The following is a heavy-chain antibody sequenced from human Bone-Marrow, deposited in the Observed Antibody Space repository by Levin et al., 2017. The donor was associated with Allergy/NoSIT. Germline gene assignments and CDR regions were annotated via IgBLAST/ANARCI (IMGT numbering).Heavy chain of an antibody. J-gene: IGHJ4*02. CDR1: GGSFSGYY. Sequence: PSETLSLTCAVYGGSFSGYYWTWIRQPPGKGLEWIGTINHSGSTNYNPSLKNRVTISVDTSKTQFSLKLSSVTAADTAVFCCAGSGFYRPNFHFDYWGEGTLVTVSS. CDR2: INHSGST. CDR3: AGSGFYRPNFHFDY. V-gene: IGHV4-34*01. D-gene: IGHD2-2*02.